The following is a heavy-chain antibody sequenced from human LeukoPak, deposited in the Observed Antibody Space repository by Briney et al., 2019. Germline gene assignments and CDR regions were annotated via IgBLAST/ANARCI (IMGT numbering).Heavy chain of an antibody. J-gene: IGHJ6*03. CDR1: GGSISSYY. CDR2: IYYSGST. D-gene: IGHD1-26*01. V-gene: IGHV4-59*08. Sequence: SETLSLTCTVSGGSISSYYWSWIRQPPGKGLEWIGYIYYSGSTNYNPSLKSRVTISVDTSKNQFSLKLSSVTAADTAVYYCARSIVGATTAKPYYYYMDVWGKGTTVTVFS. CDR3: ARSIVGATTAKPYYYYMDV.